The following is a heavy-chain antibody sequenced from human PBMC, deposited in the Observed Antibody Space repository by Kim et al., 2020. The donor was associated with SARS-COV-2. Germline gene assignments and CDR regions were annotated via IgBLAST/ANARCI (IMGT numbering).Heavy chain of an antibody. V-gene: IGHV3-64D*06. J-gene: IGHJ5*02. CDR2: ISSNGGST. D-gene: IGHD5-12*01. CDR3: VKDRGGLYSGYGS. Sequence: GGSLRLSCSASGFTFSSYAMHWVRQAPGKGLEYVSAISSNGGSTYYADSVKGRFTISRDNSKNTLYLQMSSLRAEDTAVYYCVKDRGGLYSGYGSWGQGTLVTVSS. CDR1: GFTFSSYA.